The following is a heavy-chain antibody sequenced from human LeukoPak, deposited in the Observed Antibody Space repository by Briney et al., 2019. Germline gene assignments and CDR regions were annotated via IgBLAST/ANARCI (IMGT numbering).Heavy chain of an antibody. CDR1: GFTVSSKY. V-gene: IGHV3-53*01. CDR3: ATATGSNDYGDYLRN. CDR2: IYSGGGST. D-gene: IGHD4-17*01. J-gene: IGHJ4*02. Sequence: GESLKISCAASGFTVSSKYMSWVRQAPGKGLEWVSVIYSGGGSTYYADSVKGRFTISRDNSKNTLYLQMNSLRAEDTAVYYCATATGSNDYGDYLRNWGQGTLVTVSS.